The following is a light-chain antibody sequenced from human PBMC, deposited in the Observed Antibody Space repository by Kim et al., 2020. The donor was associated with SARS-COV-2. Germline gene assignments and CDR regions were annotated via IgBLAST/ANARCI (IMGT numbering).Light chain of an antibody. J-gene: IGKJ1*01. CDR1: QDISSY. Sequence: DIQMTQSPSALSASVGDRVTITCRASQDISSYLNWYQQKTGTAPKLLMYAASSLQSGVPSRFRGGGSGTEYTLTISSLQPEDFATYYCQQSFRTPWMFGQGTKVDIK. CDR3: QQSFRTPWM. CDR2: AAS. V-gene: IGKV1-39*01.